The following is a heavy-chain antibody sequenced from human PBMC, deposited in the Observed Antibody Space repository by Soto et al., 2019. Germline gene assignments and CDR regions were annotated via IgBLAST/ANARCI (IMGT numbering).Heavy chain of an antibody. Sequence: QVQLVQSGAEVKKPGASVKVSCKASGYTFTSYYMHWVRQAPGQGLGWMGKINPSGGSTSYAQKFQGRVTMTRDTSTSTVYMELSSLRSEDTAVYYCARDLRITMVRGVISYFDYWGQGTLVTVSS. J-gene: IGHJ4*02. D-gene: IGHD3-10*01. V-gene: IGHV1-46*03. CDR2: INPSGGST. CDR3: ARDLRITMVRGVISYFDY. CDR1: GYTFTSYY.